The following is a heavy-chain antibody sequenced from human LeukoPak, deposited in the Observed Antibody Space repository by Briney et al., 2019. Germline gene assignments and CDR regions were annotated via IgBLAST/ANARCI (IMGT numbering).Heavy chain of an antibody. V-gene: IGHV1-24*01. CDR3: ATVRDYHDAFDF. Sequence: ASVKVSCKVSAYTLADLSMHWVRQAPGKGLEWMGGFDHDDGDTIYAQRFQGRVTMTEDTSTDTAYMELSSLRSEDTAVYYCATVRDYHDAFDFWGQGTLVTVSS. D-gene: IGHD4-11*01. CDR2: FDHDDGDT. J-gene: IGHJ4*02. CDR1: AYTLADLS.